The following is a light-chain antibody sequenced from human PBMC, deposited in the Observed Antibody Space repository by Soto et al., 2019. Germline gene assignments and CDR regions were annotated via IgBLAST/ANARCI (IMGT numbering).Light chain of an antibody. Sequence: DVEMTQSPLSLPVSLGQPASISCRSSQSLVHSDGNTYLNWFQQRPGQSPRRLISRAYQRDSGVPDRFSGSGSGTDFALKIGRVEAEDVGVYYCMQGTHWPITFGQGTRLEIK. V-gene: IGKV2-30*02. CDR2: RAY. J-gene: IGKJ5*01. CDR3: MQGTHWPIT. CDR1: QSLVHSDGNTY.